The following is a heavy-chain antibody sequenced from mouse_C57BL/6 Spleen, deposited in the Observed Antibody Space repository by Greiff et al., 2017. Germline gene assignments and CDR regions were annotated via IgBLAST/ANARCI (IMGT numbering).Heavy chain of an antibody. CDR1: GYAFSSYW. V-gene: IGHV1-80*01. D-gene: IGHD3-2*02. CDR3: ARRGQLRLRAMDY. CDR2: IYPGDGDT. Sequence: QVQLKQSGAELVKPGASVKISCKASGYAFSSYWLNWVKQRPGKGLEWIGQIYPGDGDTNYNGKFKGKATLTADKSSSTAYMQLSSLTSEDSAVYFCARRGQLRLRAMDYWGQGTSVTVSS. J-gene: IGHJ4*01.